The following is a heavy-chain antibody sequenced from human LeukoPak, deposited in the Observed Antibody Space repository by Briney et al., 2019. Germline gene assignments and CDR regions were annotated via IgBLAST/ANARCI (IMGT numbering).Heavy chain of an antibody. CDR3: ARVGLADYYYYAMDV. CDR2: IYYSGSS. J-gene: IGHJ6*02. D-gene: IGHD3-3*02. Sequence: PSETLSLTCTVSRGSISSYSRSWIRQPPGKGLEWIGYIYYSGSSNYDPSLKSGVTISVDTSKNQFFLKLRSVTAADTAVYYCARVGLADYYYYAMDVWGQGTTVTVSS. V-gene: IGHV4-59*01. CDR1: RGSISSYS.